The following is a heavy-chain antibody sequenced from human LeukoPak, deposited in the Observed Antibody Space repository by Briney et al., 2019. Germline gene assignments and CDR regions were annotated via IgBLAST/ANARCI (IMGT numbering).Heavy chain of an antibody. CDR2: INPKSGGT. CDR1: GYSFNHYY. Sequence: GASVKVSCKNSGYSFNHYYMHWVRPAPGQGLEWMGWINPKSGGTSSAQQFQGRVTMTRDTSITTVYMEVSWLTSDDTAIYYCARADRLHGGPYLIGPWGQGTLVTVSS. D-gene: IGHD2-21*01. CDR3: ARADRLHGGPYLIGP. V-gene: IGHV1-2*02. J-gene: IGHJ5*02.